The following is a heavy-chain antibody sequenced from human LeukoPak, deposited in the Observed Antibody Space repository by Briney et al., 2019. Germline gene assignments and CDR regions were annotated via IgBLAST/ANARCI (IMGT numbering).Heavy chain of an antibody. CDR3: AMQKLRWQSY. D-gene: IGHD4-17*01. V-gene: IGHV3-23*01. Sequence: GGSLRLSCAASGFTFSSYAMSWVRQAPGKGLEWVSAISGSGGSTYYAGSVKGRFTISRDNSKNTLYLQMNSLRAEDTAVYYCAMQKLRWQSYWGQGTLVTVSS. CDR2: ISGSGGST. CDR1: GFTFSSYA. J-gene: IGHJ4*02.